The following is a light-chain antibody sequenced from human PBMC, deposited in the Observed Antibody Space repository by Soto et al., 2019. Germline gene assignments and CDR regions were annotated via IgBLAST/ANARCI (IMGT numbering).Light chain of an antibody. J-gene: IGKJ1*01. V-gene: IGKV1-39*01. Sequence: DIQMTQSPSSLSASVGDRVTITCRASQSISSYLNWYQQKPGKAPKLLTYAASSLQSGVPSRFSGSGSGTDFTLTISSLQPEDFATYHCQQSYSTPRTFGQGTKVDIK. CDR2: AAS. CDR1: QSISSY. CDR3: QQSYSTPRT.